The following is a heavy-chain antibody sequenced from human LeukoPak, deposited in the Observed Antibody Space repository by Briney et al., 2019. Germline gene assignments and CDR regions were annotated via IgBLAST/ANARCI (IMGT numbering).Heavy chain of an antibody. V-gene: IGHV3-23*01. D-gene: IGHD2-8*01. CDR3: AKELMSSLVVAFDI. CDR2: INSSGGGT. CDR1: GFTFNSYA. Sequence: GGSLRLSCAASGFTFNSYAMSWVRQAPGKGLEWVSDINSSGGGTYYADSVKGRFTISRDNSKNTLYLQMNSLRAEDTAVYYCAKELMSSLVVAFDIWGQGTMVTVSS. J-gene: IGHJ3*02.